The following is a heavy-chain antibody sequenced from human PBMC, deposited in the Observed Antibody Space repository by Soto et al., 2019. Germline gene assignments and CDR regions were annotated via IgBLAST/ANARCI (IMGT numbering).Heavy chain of an antibody. CDR1: GGSISSSSYW. V-gene: IGHV4-39*07. J-gene: IGHJ4*02. D-gene: IGHD4-17*01. CDR3: ARAIIYDYGDYVSYFDY. Sequence: SETLSLTCTVSGGSISSSSYWWGWIRQSPSMGLEWIGYIYSSGSTYYNPSLKSRVTISVDTSKNQFSLKLSSVTAADTAVYYCARAIIYDYGDYVSYFDYWGQGTLVTVSS. CDR2: IYSSGST.